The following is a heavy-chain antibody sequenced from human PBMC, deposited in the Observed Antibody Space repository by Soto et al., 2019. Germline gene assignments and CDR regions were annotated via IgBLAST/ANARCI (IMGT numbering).Heavy chain of an antibody. CDR1: GGSISGTTYS. D-gene: IGHD6-13*01. V-gene: IGHV4-30-2*01. CDR2: IYDSGNT. Sequence: QVQLQESGSGLVKPSQTLSLTCAVSGGSISGTTYSWSWIRQPPGKGLEWIVYIYDSGNTYYNPSLQSQFSISVDRSKNQFSLKLSSVTAADTAVYYCARGQGAAAGHSNFDYWGQGALVTVSS. CDR3: ARGQGAAAGHSNFDY. J-gene: IGHJ4*02.